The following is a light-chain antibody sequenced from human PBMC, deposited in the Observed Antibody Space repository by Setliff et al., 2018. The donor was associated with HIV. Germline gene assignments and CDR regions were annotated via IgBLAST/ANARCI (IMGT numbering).Light chain of an antibody. CDR2: DVS. Sequence: QSVLTQPASVSGSPGQPITIPCTATGSDVGDYNYVSRSKQHPGEAPKLLIYDVSNRPSRVSNRFSGSRSGNTASLIISGLQAEDEADYPCASYTRNNSYVFGTGTKGTV. J-gene: IGLJ1*01. CDR1: GSDVGDYNY. V-gene: IGLV2-14*03. CDR3: ASYTRNNSYV.